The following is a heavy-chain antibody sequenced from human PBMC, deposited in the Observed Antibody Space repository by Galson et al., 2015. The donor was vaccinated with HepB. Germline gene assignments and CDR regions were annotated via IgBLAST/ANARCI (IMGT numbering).Heavy chain of an antibody. CDR1: GFTFSSYA. J-gene: IGHJ2*01. Sequence: SLRLSCAASGFTFSSYAMHWVRQAPGKGLEWVAVISYDGSNKYYADSVKGRFTISRDNSKNTLYLQMNSLRAEDTAVYYCARDEYYGGNSFRWYFDLWGRGTLVTVSS. CDR2: ISYDGSNK. D-gene: IGHD4-23*01. CDR3: ARDEYYGGNSFRWYFDL. V-gene: IGHV3-30-3*01.